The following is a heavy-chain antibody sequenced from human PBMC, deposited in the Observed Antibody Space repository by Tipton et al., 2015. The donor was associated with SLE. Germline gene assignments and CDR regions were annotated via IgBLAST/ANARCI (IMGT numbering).Heavy chain of an antibody. V-gene: IGHV4-4*07. CDR2: IYTSGST. CDR1: GGSISSYY. CDR3: ARDPYYYDSSGYLDY. Sequence: TLSLTCTVSGGSISSYYWSWIRQPAGKGLEWIGRIYTSGSTHYNPSLKSRVTMSVDTSKNQFSLKLSSVTAADTAVYYCARDPYYYDSSGYLDYWGQGTLVTVSS. D-gene: IGHD3-22*01. J-gene: IGHJ4*02.